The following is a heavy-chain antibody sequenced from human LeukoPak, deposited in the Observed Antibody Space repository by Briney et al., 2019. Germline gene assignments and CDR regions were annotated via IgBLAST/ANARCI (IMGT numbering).Heavy chain of an antibody. D-gene: IGHD6-19*01. CDR1: GGTFSSYA. CDR2: IIPIFGTA. Sequence: ASVKVSCKASGGTFSSYAISWVRQAPGQGLEWMGGIIPIFGTANYAQKFQGGVTITADESTSTAYMELSSLRSEDTAVYYCARSHSGWYGGTFDYWGQGTLVTVSS. J-gene: IGHJ4*02. V-gene: IGHV1-69*01. CDR3: ARSHSGWYGGTFDY.